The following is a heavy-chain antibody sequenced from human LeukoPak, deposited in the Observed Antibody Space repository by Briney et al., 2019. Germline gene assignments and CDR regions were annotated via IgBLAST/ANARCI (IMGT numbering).Heavy chain of an antibody. Sequence: PSETLSLTCTVSGYSISSGYYWGWIRQTPGKGLEWIGGMYYSGSTYYNPSLKSRVSISVDTSSNQSSLKLSSLTAADTAIYYCARDTRGFFDYWGQGTLVTVSS. J-gene: IGHJ4*02. D-gene: IGHD5-12*01. V-gene: IGHV4-38-2*02. CDR1: GYSISSGYY. CDR3: ARDTRGFFDY. CDR2: MYYSGST.